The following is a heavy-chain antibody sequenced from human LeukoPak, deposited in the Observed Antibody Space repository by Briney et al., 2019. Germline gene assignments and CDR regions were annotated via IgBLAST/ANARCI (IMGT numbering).Heavy chain of an antibody. J-gene: IGHJ4*02. CDR1: GYRFNNYA. V-gene: IGHV3-64*01. CDR3: ARDYQTGFTGPGGDF. Sequence: GGSLRLSCAASGYRFNNYAIHWFRQAPGKGLEYVSGINNNGDSTYYANSVKGRFTISRDNSKNTLFLQMGGLTSEDTAVYYCARDYQTGFTGPGGDFWGQGTLVTVSS. D-gene: IGHD3-9*01. CDR2: INNNGDST.